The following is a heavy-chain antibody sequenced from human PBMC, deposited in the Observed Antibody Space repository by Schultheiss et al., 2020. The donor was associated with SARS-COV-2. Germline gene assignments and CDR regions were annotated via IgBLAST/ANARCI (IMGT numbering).Heavy chain of an antibody. V-gene: IGHV4-4*02. CDR1: GGSISSSNW. CDR3: ARVARITIFGVVIIRVEYYFDY. J-gene: IGHJ4*02. CDR2: IYHSGST. Sequence: SETLSLTCAVSGGSISSSNWWSWVRQPPGKGLEWIGEIYHSGSTNYNPSLKSRVTISVDKSKNQFSLKLSSVTAADTAVYYCARVARITIFGVVIIRVEYYFDYWGQGTLVTVSS. D-gene: IGHD3-3*01.